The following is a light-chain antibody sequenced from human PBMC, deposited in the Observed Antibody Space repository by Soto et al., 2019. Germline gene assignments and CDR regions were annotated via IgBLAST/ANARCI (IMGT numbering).Light chain of an antibody. CDR3: QQRSNWPPIT. J-gene: IGKJ5*01. V-gene: IGKV3-11*01. CDR2: DAS. CDR1: QSVSSY. Sequence: EIVFTQSAATLSLSPGERTTLSCRASQSVSSYLAWYQQKPGQAPRLLIYDASNRATGIPARFSGSGSGTDFTLTISSLEPEDFAVYYCQQRSNWPPITSGQRTRPETK.